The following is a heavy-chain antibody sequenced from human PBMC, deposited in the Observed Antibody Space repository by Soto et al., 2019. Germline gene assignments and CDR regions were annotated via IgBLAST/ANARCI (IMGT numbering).Heavy chain of an antibody. CDR2: ISSSGSTI. D-gene: IGHD3-3*01. J-gene: IGHJ5*02. CDR3: ARDEGIDFWSGYYYYSGNWFDP. V-gene: IGHV3-48*03. Sequence: EVQLVESGGGLVQPGGSLRLSCAASGFTFSSYEMNWVRQAPGKGLEWVSYISSSGSTIYYADSVKGRFTISRDNAKNPLYLQMNSLRAEDTAVYYCARDEGIDFWSGYYYYSGNWFDPWGQGTLVTVSS. CDR1: GFTFSSYE.